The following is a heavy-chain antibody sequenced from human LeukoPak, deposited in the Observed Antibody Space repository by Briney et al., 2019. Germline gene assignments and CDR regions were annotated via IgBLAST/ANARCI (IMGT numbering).Heavy chain of an antibody. J-gene: IGHJ6*02. CDR2: ISGSGGNT. V-gene: IGHV3-23*01. CDR3: AKDRFKTSPKSMDV. Sequence: GGSLRLSCAASGFIFSNYAMSWVRQAPGKGLEWVSAISGSGGNTYYADSVKGRFTISRDNSKNTLCLQMNSLTAEDTAVYYCAKDRFKTSPKSMDVWSQGTTVTVSS. CDR1: GFIFSNYA.